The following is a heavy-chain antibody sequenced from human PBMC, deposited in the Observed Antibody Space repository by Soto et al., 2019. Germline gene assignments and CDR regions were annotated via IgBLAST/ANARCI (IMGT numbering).Heavy chain of an antibody. CDR1: GFTFSSYG. D-gene: IGHD6-6*01. CDR3: AHHQRTTARQLGYFDY. V-gene: IGHV3-30*03. J-gene: IGHJ4*02. Sequence: PGGSLRLSCAASGFTFSSYGIHWVRQAPGKGLEWVAIISYDGSNKYYADSVRGRFTVSRDNSKNTLYLQMNSLRAEDTAVYYCAHHQRTTARQLGYFDYWGQGTLVTVSS. CDR2: ISYDGSNK.